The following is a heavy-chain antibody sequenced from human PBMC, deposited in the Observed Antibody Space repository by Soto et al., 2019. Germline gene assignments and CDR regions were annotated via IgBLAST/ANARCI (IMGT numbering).Heavy chain of an antibody. CDR2: IKQDGSEK. D-gene: IGHD2-15*01. Sequence: GGSLRLSCAASGFTFSSYWMSWVRQAPGKGLEWVANIKQDGSEKYYVDSVKGGFTISRDNAKNSLYLQMNSLRAEDTAVYYCARVVVVAATNDAFDIWGQGTMVTVSS. CDR1: GFTFSSYW. J-gene: IGHJ3*02. CDR3: ARVVVVAATNDAFDI. V-gene: IGHV3-7*01.